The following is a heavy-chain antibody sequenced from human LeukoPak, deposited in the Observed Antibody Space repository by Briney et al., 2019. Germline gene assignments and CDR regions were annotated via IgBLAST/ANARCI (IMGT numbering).Heavy chain of an antibody. J-gene: IGHJ6*03. D-gene: IGHD3-10*01. CDR1: GYTFTSYY. CDR2: INPSGGST. Sequence: ASVKVSCKASGYTFTSYYIHWVRQAPGQGLEWMGIINPSGGSTNYAQKFQGTVTMTRDTSTSTVYMELSSLRSDDTAVYYCARGPRITLVRGGQWYFYMDVWGKGTTVTVSS. CDR3: ARGPRITLVRGGQWYFYMDV. V-gene: IGHV1-46*01.